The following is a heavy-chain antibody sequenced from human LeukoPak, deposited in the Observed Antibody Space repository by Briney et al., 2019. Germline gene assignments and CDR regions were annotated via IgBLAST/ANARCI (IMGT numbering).Heavy chain of an antibody. J-gene: IGHJ4*02. CDR2: INSDGSST. Sequence: GGSLRLSCATSGFTFTTSWMHWVRQAPGKGLVWVSRINSDGSSTNYADSVKGRFTISRDNAENTLYLQMNSLRAEDTAVYYCARNSGTNFDYWGQGTLVTVSS. CDR3: ARNSGTNFDY. CDR1: GFTFTTSW. D-gene: IGHD1-1*01. V-gene: IGHV3-74*01.